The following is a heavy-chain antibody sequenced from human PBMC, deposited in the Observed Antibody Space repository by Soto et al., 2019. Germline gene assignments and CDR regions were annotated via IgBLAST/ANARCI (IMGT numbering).Heavy chain of an antibody. CDR2: IYYSGST. CDR1: GASLSSYY. D-gene: IGHD7-27*01. CDR3: ARRWGRTFDY. Sequence: LSLTCVVSGASLSSYYWSWIRQPPGKGLEWIGYIYYSGSTNYNPSLKSRVTISVDTSKNQFSLKLSSVTAADTAVYYCARRWGRTFDYWGQGTLVTVSS. V-gene: IGHV4-59*08. J-gene: IGHJ4*02.